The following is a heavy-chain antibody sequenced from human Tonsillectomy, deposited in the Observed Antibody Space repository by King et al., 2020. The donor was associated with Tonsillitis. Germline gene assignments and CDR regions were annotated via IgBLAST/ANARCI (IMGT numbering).Heavy chain of an antibody. D-gene: IGHD3/OR15-3a*01. CDR2: INHSGST. V-gene: IGHV4-34*01. J-gene: IGHJ4*02. Sequence: VQLQQWGAGLLKPSETLSLTCAVYGGSFSGYYWSWIRQPPGKGLEWIGEINHSGSTNYNPSLKSRVTVSVDTSKNQFSLKLSSVTAADTAVYYCARGRSLWSGANFDYWGQGTLVTVSS. CDR3: ARGRSLWSGANFDY. CDR1: GGSFSGYY.